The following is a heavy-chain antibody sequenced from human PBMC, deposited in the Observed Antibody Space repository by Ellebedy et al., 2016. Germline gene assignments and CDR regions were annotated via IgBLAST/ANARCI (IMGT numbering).Heavy chain of an antibody. CDR1: GYPFTSSD. V-gene: IGHV1-8*01. CDR2: MNPGSDNT. Sequence: ASVKVSXXASGYPFTSSDMHWVRQATGQGLEWMGWMNPGSDNTAYAQKFQGRVTMTSNTSISTAYMELSSLRSEDTVVYYCARGGYYHSSAYWGQGTLVTVSS. CDR3: ARGGYYHSSAY. J-gene: IGHJ4*02. D-gene: IGHD3-22*01.